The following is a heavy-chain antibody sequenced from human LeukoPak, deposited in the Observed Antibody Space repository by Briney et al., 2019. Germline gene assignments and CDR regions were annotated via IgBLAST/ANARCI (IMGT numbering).Heavy chain of an antibody. D-gene: IGHD3-3*01. CDR2: ISNDGSNK. J-gene: IGHJ3*02. Sequence: PGGSLRLSCAASGFIFNAYTMHWVRQAPGKGLEWVARISNDGSNKYYTDSVKGRFTISRDSSKNTVYLQMNSLRTEDTALYYCARGFDTNAFDIWGQGTLVTVSS. CDR3: ARGFDTNAFDI. V-gene: IGHV3-30*04. CDR1: GFIFNAYT.